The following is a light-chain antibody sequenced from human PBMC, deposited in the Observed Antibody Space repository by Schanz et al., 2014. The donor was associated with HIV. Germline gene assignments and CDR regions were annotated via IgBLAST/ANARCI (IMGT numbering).Light chain of an antibody. V-gene: IGKV1-39*01. Sequence: DIQMTQSPSSLSASVGDRVTITCRASQSISSYLNWYQQKPGKAPKLLIYAASSLQSGVPSRFSGSGSGTDFTLTISRLQPDDLGTYYCQQYNNRSPFTFGPGTKLEI. CDR3: QQYNNRSPFT. CDR1: QSISSY. CDR2: AAS. J-gene: IGKJ2*01.